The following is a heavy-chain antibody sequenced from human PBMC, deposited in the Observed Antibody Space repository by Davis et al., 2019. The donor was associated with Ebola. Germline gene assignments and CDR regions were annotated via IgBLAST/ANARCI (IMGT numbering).Heavy chain of an antibody. D-gene: IGHD3-3*01. CDR1: GGSISSGDYY. V-gene: IGHV4-30-2*02. CDR3: ATGSGYYNWFDP. Sequence: SETLSLTCTVSGGSISSGDYYWSCIRQPPGKGLEWIGYIYHSGSTYYNPSPKSRVTISVHRSKNQFSLKLSSVTAADTAVYYCATGSGYYNWFDPWGQGTLVTVSS. J-gene: IGHJ5*02. CDR2: IYHSGST.